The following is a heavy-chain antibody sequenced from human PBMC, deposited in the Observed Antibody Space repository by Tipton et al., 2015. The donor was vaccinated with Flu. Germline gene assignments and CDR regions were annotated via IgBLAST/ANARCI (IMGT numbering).Heavy chain of an antibody. CDR2: INHSGST. J-gene: IGHJ5*02. D-gene: IGHD6-6*01. CDR3: ARREYSNYVSEPKSWFDP. V-gene: IGHV4-34*01. CDR1: GESFSGFY. Sequence: TLSLTCAVYGESFSGFYWSWLRQTPGKGLEWIGEINHSGSTNYNTSLKRRVTMSVDTSGNQFSLKLTSVTAADTAVYYCARREYSNYVSEPKSWFDPWGQGTLVTVSS.